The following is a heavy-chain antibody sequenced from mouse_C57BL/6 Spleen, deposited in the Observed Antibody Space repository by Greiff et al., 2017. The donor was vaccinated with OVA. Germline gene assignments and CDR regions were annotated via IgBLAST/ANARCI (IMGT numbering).Heavy chain of an antibody. V-gene: IGHV1-53*01. CDR1: GYTFTSYW. CDR3: ARRAYSYYAMDY. D-gene: IGHD2-10*01. Sequence: QVQLQQPGTELVKPGASVKLSCKASGYTFTSYWMHWVKQRPGQGLEWIGNINPSNGGTNYNEKFKSKATLTVDKSSSTAYMELNSLTSEDSAVYYCARRAYSYYAMDYWGQGTSVTVSS. J-gene: IGHJ4*01. CDR2: INPSNGGT.